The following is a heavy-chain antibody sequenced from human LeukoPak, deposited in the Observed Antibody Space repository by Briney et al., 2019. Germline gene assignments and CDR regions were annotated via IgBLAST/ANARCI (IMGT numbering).Heavy chain of an antibody. CDR3: ARGDSSSWSHFDY. D-gene: IGHD6-13*01. Sequence: PSETLSLTCTVSGGSISSGYHYWGWIRQPPGKGLEWIGSIYESGRTHYHPSLRSRITISVNTSKNQFSLELSSVTAADTPVCSCARGDSSSWSHFDYWGQGTLVSVSS. J-gene: IGHJ4*02. V-gene: IGHV4-39*01. CDR2: IYESGRT. CDR1: GGSISSGYHY.